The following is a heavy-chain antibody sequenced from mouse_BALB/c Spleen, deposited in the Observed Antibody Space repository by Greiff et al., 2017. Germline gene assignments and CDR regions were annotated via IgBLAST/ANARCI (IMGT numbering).Heavy chain of an antibody. CDR3: ARGALGRGFAY. J-gene: IGHJ3*01. CDR2: IDPANGNT. Sequence: EVQLQQSGAELVKPGASVKLSCTASGFNIKDTYMHWVKQRPEQGLEWIGRIDPANGNTKYDPKFQGKATITADTSSNTAYLQLSSLTSEDTAVYYCARGALGRGFAYWGQGTLVTVSA. CDR1: GFNIKDTY. D-gene: IGHD4-1*01. V-gene: IGHV14-3*02.